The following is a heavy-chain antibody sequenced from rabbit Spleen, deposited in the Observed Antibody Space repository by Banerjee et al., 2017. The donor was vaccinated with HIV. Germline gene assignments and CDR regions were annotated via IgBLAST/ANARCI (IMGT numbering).Heavy chain of an antibody. Sequence: QLVESGGGLVKPEGSLTLSCTASGFTLSSSYMNWVRQAPGKGLEWIGYIDPVFGITYYANWVNGRFSISRENAQNTVFLQMTSLTAADTATYFCASGYSDVYFTLWGPGTLVTVS. CDR1: GFTLSSSY. CDR3: ASGYSDVYFTL. J-gene: IGHJ4*01. V-gene: IGHV1S7*01. CDR2: IDPVFGIT. D-gene: IGHD1-1*01.